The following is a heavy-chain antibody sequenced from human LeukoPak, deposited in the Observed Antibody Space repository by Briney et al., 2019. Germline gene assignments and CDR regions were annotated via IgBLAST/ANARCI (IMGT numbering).Heavy chain of an antibody. D-gene: IGHD1-14*01. J-gene: IGHJ5*02. CDR2: IYWDDDR. CDR1: GFSITTAGVA. Sequence: SGPTLVKPTEKLTLTCTFSGFSITTAGVAVGWIRRPPGKALERLALIYWDDDRRYSPTLKTRLTIAKEDSKNQVVLTMTDMDPVDSGTYFCAYNPPGVGGEPPRKWFDPWGQGALVTVSP. CDR3: AYNPPGVGGEPPRKWFDP. V-gene: IGHV2-5*02.